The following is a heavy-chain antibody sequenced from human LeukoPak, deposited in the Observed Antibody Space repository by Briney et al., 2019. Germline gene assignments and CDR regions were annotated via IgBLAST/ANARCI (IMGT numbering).Heavy chain of an antibody. Sequence: PSETLSLTCTVSSYSISSGYYWGWIRQPPGKGLEWIGSIYHSGSTNYNPSLKSRVTISVDTSKNQFSLKLSSVTAADTAVYYCARMYYYDNWFDPWGQGTLVTVSS. J-gene: IGHJ5*02. CDR1: SYSISSGYY. V-gene: IGHV4-38-2*02. D-gene: IGHD3-10*01. CDR3: ARMYYYDNWFDP. CDR2: IYHSGST.